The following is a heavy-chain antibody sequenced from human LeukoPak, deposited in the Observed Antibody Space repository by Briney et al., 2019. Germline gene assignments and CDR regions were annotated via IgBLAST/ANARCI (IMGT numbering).Heavy chain of an antibody. Sequence: ASVKVSCKASGYTFTGYYMHWVRQAPGQGLEWMGIINPSGGSTSYAQKFQGRVTMTRDTSINTAYMELSRLRSGDTAVYYCARGGDYYDSSGYYDDAFDIWGQGTMVTVSS. V-gene: IGHV1-46*01. D-gene: IGHD3-22*01. CDR2: INPSGGST. CDR3: ARGGDYYDSSGYYDDAFDI. J-gene: IGHJ3*02. CDR1: GYTFTGYY.